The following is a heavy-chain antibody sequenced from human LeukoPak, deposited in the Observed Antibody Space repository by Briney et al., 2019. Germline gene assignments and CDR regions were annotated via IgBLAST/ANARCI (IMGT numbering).Heavy chain of an antibody. CDR1: GYSFTNCW. Sequence: HVESLKISCKGSGYSFTNCWISWVRQMPGKGLEWMGRIDPSDSYTNYSPSFQGHITISADKSISTAYLQWSSLKASDTAMYYCARERDDYNVYFDYWAQGTLVTVSS. J-gene: IGHJ4*02. D-gene: IGHD5-24*01. V-gene: IGHV5-10-1*01. CDR3: ARERDDYNVYFDY. CDR2: IDPSDSYT.